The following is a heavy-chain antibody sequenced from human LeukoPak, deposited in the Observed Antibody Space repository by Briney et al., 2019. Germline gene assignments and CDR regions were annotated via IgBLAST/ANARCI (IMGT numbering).Heavy chain of an antibody. CDR1: GGTFSSYA. J-gene: IGHJ4*02. CDR3: ATTSEYYYDSSGSLGN. V-gene: IGHV1-69*13. CDR2: IIPIFGTA. D-gene: IGHD3-22*01. Sequence: SVKVSCKASGGTFSSYAISWVRQAPGQGLEWMGGIIPIFGTANYAQKFQGRVTITADVSTSTAYMELSSLRSEDTAVYYCATTSEYYYDSSGSLGNWGQGTLVTVSS.